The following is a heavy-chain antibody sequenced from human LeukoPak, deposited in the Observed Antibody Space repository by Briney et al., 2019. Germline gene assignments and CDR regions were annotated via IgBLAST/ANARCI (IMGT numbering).Heavy chain of an antibody. CDR3: SRELGRSYNEY. Sequence: SVTVSCKDSGYTFSTYYMHWLRLAPGPGLEWVGVINPTGGTTTYAQKCHGRVTTTRDTSTRRVYMELSRLRIEDPAVYYCSRELGRSYNEYWGQGTRVTVSS. CDR1: GYTFSTYY. D-gene: IGHD1-26*01. CDR2: INPTGGTT. J-gene: IGHJ4*02. V-gene: IGHV1-46*01.